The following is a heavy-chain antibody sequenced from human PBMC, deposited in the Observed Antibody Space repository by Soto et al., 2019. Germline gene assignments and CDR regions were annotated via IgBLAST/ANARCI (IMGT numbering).Heavy chain of an antibody. J-gene: IGHJ6*02. CDR1: GVTFSSYA. V-gene: IGHV3-23*01. D-gene: IGHD6-6*01. Sequence: GGSLRLSCAASGVTFSSYAMSWVRQAPGKGLEWVSAISGSGGSTYYADSVKGRFTISRDNSKNTLYLQMNSLRAEDTAVYYCAKRRSSSSPQYYYYYGMDVWGQGTTVTVSS. CDR3: AKRRSSSSPQYYYYYGMDV. CDR2: ISGSGGST.